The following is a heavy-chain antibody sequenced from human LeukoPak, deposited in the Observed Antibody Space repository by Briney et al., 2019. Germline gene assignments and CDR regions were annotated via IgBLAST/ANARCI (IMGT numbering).Heavy chain of an antibody. V-gene: IGHV4-34*01. CDR1: GGSLSGYY. Sequence: SETLSLTCAVYGGSLSGYYWSWIRQPPGKGLEWIGEINPSGSTNYNPSLKSRVTISVDTSKNQFSLKLSSVTAADTAVYYCARTPYYYDSSGYRNWFDPWGQGTLVTVSS. CDR3: ARTPYYYDSSGYRNWFDP. D-gene: IGHD3-22*01. CDR2: INPSGST. J-gene: IGHJ5*02.